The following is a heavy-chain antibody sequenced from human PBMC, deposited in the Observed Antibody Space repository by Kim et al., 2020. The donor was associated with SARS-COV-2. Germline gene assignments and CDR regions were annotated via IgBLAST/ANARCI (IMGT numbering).Heavy chain of an antibody. CDR3: ARVNWNDLVWYYYGMDV. Sequence: SETLSLTCAVYGGSFSGCNWCWIRQPPGKGLEWIGEINHSGSTNYNPSLKSRVTISVDTSKNQFSLKLSSVTAADTAVYYCARVNWNDLVWYYYGMDVWGQGTTVTVSS. V-gene: IGHV4-34*01. CDR2: INHSGST. CDR1: GGSFSGCN. J-gene: IGHJ6*02. D-gene: IGHD1-20*01.